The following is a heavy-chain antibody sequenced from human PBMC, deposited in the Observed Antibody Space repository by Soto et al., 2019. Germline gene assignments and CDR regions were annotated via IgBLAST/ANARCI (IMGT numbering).Heavy chain of an antibody. CDR1: VLIFSDVW. CDR2: IKTKPDDGTI. Sequence: PGGSLRLSGPASVLIFSDVWMTWVRQAPGKGLEWVGRIKTKPDDGTIDYAAPVRGRFTISRDDSKNTLYLQMTSLTPDDTGVYYCTTSNLGVDFWGPGTLVTVSS. J-gene: IGHJ4*02. V-gene: IGHV3-15*01. CDR3: TTSNLGVDF. D-gene: IGHD1-1*01.